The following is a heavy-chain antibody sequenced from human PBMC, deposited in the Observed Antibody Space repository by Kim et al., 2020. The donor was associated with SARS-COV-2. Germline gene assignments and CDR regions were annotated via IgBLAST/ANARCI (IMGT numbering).Heavy chain of an antibody. D-gene: IGHD3-9*01. Sequence: SETLSLTCTVSGGSISSGGYYWSWIRQHPGKGLEWIGYIYYSGSTYYNPSLKSRVTISVDTSKNQFSLKLSSVTAADTAVYYCARGLWYYDILTGVTPYYFDYWGQGTLVTVSS. CDR1: GGSISSGGYY. CDR3: ARGLWYYDILTGVTPYYFDY. CDR2: IYYSGST. J-gene: IGHJ4*02. V-gene: IGHV4-31*03.